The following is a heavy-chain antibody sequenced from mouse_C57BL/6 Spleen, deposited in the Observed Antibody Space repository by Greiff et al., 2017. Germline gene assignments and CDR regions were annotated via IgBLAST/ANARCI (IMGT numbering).Heavy chain of an antibody. J-gene: IGHJ2*01. CDR3: ARGIYYGNYEY. V-gene: IGHV1-22*01. CDR2: INPNNGGT. D-gene: IGHD2-1*01. Sequence: EVKLMESGPELVKPGASVKMSCKASGYTFTDYNMHWVKQSHGKSLEWIGYINPNNGGTSYNQKFKGKATLTVNKSSSTAYMELRSLTSEDSAVYYCARGIYYGNYEYWGQGTTLTVSS. CDR1: GYTFTDYN.